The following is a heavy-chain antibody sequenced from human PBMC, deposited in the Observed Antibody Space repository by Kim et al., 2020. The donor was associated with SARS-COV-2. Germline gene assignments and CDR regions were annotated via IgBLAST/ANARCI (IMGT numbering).Heavy chain of an antibody. CDR1: GFTVKRSY. V-gene: IGHV3-53*01. D-gene: IGHD3-22*01. CDR3: ARTKEYYYDSSGYLY. Sequence: GGSLRLSCTASGFTVKRSYMNWVRQAPGKGLEWVSAIYSGGTTFYAESVKGRFTISRDDSTNTLFLQMNSLRSEDTAVYYCARTKEYYYDSSGYLYWGQGSQVTVSS. J-gene: IGHJ4*02. CDR2: IYSGGTT.